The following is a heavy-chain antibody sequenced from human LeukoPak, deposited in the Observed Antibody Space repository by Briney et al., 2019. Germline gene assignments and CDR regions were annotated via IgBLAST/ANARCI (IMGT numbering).Heavy chain of an antibody. J-gene: IGHJ4*02. V-gene: IGHV4-34*01. D-gene: IGHD5-18*01. CDR1: GGSFSGYY. CDR2: INHSGST. CDR3: ARHQGGYTYGYSYFDY. Sequence: SETLSLTCAVYGGSFSGYYWSWIRQPPGKGLEWIGEINHSGSTNYNPSLKSRVTISVDTSKNQFSLKLSSVTAADTAVYYCARHQGGYTYGYSYFDYWGQGTLVTVSS.